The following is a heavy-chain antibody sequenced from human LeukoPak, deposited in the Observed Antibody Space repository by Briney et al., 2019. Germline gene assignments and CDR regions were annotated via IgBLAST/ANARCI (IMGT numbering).Heavy chain of an antibody. V-gene: IGHV1-2*02. D-gene: IGHD3-10*01. Sequence: GASVKVSCKASGYTFTGYYMHWVRQAPGQGLEWMGWINPNSGGTNYAQKFQGRVTMTRDTSISTAYMELSRLRSDDTAVYYCAIYYYGSGSYQNPTLSSFDYWGQGTLVTVSS. CDR1: GYTFTGYY. CDR2: INPNSGGT. CDR3: AIYYYGSGSYQNPTLSSFDY. J-gene: IGHJ4*02.